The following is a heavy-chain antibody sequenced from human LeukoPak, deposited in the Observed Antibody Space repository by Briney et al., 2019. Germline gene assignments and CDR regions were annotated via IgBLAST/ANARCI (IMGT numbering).Heavy chain of an antibody. CDR2: IYYSGST. J-gene: IGHJ3*02. Sequence: SETLSLTCTVSGGSISSGGYYWSWIRQHPWKGLEWIGYIYYSGSTYYNPSLKSRVTISVDTSKNQFSLKLSSVTAADTAVYYCASNSVRGVIQAFDIWGQGTMVTVSS. CDR3: ASNSVRGVIQAFDI. V-gene: IGHV4-31*03. CDR1: GGSISSGGYY. D-gene: IGHD3-10*01.